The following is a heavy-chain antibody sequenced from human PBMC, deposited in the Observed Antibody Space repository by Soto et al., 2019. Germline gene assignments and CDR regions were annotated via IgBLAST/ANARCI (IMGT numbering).Heavy chain of an antibody. CDR1: SYIFTAYF. CDR3: ASRDPGALFDP. Sequence: QVPLVQSGAEVKKPGASVKVSCKAPSYIFTAYFMPWVRQAPGQGLEWMGWINPNNGATHYGLSFQGRVTMTSDTCISTAYMELSSLRPDDTAVYYCASRDPGALFDPWGQGTLVIVSS. CDR2: INPNNGAT. J-gene: IGHJ5*02. V-gene: IGHV1-2*02.